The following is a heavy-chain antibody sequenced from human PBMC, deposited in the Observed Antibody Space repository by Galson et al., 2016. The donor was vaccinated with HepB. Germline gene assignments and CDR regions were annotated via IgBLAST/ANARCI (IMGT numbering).Heavy chain of an antibody. Sequence: SLRLSCAASGFTFSDYYMSWIRQAPGKGLEWVSYISSTGSTIYYADSVKGRFTISRDNAENSLYLQMNSLTSDDTAVYYCARDSSSMRQAMDVWGQGTTVTVSS. CDR1: GFTFSDYY. CDR2: ISSTGSTI. D-gene: IGHD2-2*01. J-gene: IGHJ6*02. CDR3: ARDSSSMRQAMDV. V-gene: IGHV3-11*01.